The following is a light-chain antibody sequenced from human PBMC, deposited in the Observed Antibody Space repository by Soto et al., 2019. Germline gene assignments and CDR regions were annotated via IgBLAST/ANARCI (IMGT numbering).Light chain of an antibody. CDR2: GAS. CDR3: QQYGTSTGT. J-gene: IGKJ1*01. CDR1: QNVADKY. Sequence: IVLTQSPGTLSLSPGERATLYCRASQNVADKYLAWYQQRPGQPPRLLIYGASSRATGCPDRFRGSGSGTDFTLTISRLEPEDFAVYYCQQYGTSTGTFGQGTKVEVK. V-gene: IGKV3-20*01.